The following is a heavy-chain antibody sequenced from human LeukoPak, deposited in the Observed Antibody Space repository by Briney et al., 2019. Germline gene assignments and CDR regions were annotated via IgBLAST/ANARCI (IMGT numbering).Heavy chain of an antibody. J-gene: IGHJ3*02. CDR2: MNPNSGNT. D-gene: IGHD3-22*01. CDR1: GYTFTSYD. CDR3: ARDKQAYYYDSSGYYQNDAFDI. V-gene: IGHV1-8*01. Sequence: ASVKVSCKASGYTFTSYDINWVRQATGQGLEWMGWMNPNSGNTGYAQKFQGRVTMTRNTSISTAYMELSSLRSEDTAVYYCARDKQAYYYDSSGYYQNDAFDIWGQGTMVTVSS.